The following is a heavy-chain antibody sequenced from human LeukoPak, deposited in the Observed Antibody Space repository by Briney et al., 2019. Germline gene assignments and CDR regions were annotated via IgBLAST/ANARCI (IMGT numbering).Heavy chain of an antibody. CDR3: ARERAYDSSGYYSVY. V-gene: IGHV4-39*07. CDR1: GASISSSSYY. CDR2: IYYSGST. Sequence: SETLSLTCTVSGASISSSSYYWGWIRQPPGKGLEWIGSIYYSGSTYYNPSLKSRVTISVDTSKNQFSLKLSSVTAADTAVYYCARERAYDSSGYYSVYWGQGTLVTVSS. J-gene: IGHJ4*02. D-gene: IGHD3-22*01.